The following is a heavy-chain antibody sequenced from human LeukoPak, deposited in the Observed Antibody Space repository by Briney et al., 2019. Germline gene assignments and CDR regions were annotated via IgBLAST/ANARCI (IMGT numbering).Heavy chain of an antibody. Sequence: PGRSLRLSCAASGFTFDNYRMSWVRQAPGKGLEWVSTINSDGGNTYYADSVKGRFTISRDNSKNTLIVQMNSLRDKETDVYYCTKRVKYGGTWDHFADWGQGTLVTVSS. V-gene: IGHV3-23*01. CDR1: GFTFDNYR. CDR2: INSDGGNT. D-gene: IGHD1-26*01. J-gene: IGHJ4*02. CDR3: TKRVKYGGTWDHFAD.